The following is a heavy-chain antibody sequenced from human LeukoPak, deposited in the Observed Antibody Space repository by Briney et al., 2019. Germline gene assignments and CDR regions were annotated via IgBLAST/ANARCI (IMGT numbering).Heavy chain of an antibody. Sequence: SETLSLTCTVSGGSIGAYYWSWIRQPPGKGLQWIGNIYYSGSTNYNPSLNSRVTMPIDTSKNQFSLKLTSVTAADTAVYYCARRGGSESYLFDYWGQGILVIVS. CDR3: ARRGGSESYLFDY. CDR2: IYYSGST. J-gene: IGHJ4*02. V-gene: IGHV4-59*08. D-gene: IGHD3-10*01. CDR1: GGSIGAYY.